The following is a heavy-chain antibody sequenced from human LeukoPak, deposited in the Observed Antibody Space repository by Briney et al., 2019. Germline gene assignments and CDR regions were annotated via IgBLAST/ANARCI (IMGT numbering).Heavy chain of an antibody. D-gene: IGHD3-22*01. CDR3: ARDLYDSSGYYNRDDAFDI. CDR2: IKQDGSEK. Sequence: PGGSLRLSCAASGFTFSSYWMSWVRQAPGKGLEWVANIKQDGSEKYYVDSVKGRFTISRDNAKNSLYLQMNSLRAEDTAVYYCARDLYDSSGYYNRDDAFDIWGQGTMVTVSS. J-gene: IGHJ3*02. CDR1: GFTFSSYW. V-gene: IGHV3-7*05.